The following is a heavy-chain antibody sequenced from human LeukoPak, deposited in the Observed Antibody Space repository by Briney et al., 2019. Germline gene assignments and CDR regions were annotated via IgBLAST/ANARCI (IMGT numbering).Heavy chain of an antibody. CDR1: GGSISSYY. CDR3: ARATVPGAFDI. Sequence: PSETLSLTCTVSGGSISSYYWSWIRQPPGKGLEWIGYIYYSGSTNYNPSLKSRVTISVDRSKNQFSLKLSSVTAADTAVYYCARATVPGAFDIWGQGTMVTVSS. D-gene: IGHD4-11*01. V-gene: IGHV4-59*12. J-gene: IGHJ3*02. CDR2: IYYSGST.